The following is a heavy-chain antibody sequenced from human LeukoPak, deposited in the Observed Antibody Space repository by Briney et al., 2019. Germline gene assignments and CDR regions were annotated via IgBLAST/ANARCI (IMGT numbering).Heavy chain of an antibody. CDR1: GFPFSSYE. Sequence: RGAPTLSCAASGFPFSSYEMNWVRQTPERGLEMVSCISSRCSTIYYADSVKGRFTISRDNAKNSLYLQMNSLRAGDTAVYYCARLGGTGFWGQGTLVTVSS. J-gene: IGHJ4*02. CDR2: ISSRCSTI. V-gene: IGHV3-48*03. CDR3: ARLGGTGF. D-gene: IGHD1-1*01.